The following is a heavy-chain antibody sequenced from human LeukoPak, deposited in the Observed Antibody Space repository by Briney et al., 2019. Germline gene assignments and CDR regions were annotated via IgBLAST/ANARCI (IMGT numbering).Heavy chain of an antibody. J-gene: IGHJ6*03. D-gene: IGHD6-13*01. CDR2: IYYSGST. CDR1: GGSISSSSYY. Sequence: SETLSLTCTVSGGSISSSSYYWGWIRQPPGKGLEWIGSIYYSGSTYYNPSLKSRVTISVDTSKNQFSLKLRSLTAADTAVYYCARVYSGSSWDYYYYMDVWGKGTTVTVSS. CDR3: ARVYSGSSWDYYYYMDV. V-gene: IGHV4-39*07.